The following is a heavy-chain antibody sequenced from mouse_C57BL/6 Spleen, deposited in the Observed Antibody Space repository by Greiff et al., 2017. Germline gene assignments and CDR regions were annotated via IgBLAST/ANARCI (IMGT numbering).Heavy chain of an antibody. CDR2: IYPGDGDT. Sequence: QVQLQQSGAELVKPGASVKISCKASGYAFSSYWMNWVKQRPGKGLEWIGQIYPGDGDTNYNGKFKGKATLTADKSSSTAYMQLSSLTSEDSAVYFCARGESDGYQYYFDDWGQGTTLTGSS. V-gene: IGHV1-80*01. CDR3: ARGESDGYQYYFDD. D-gene: IGHD2-3*01. J-gene: IGHJ2*01. CDR1: GYAFSSYW.